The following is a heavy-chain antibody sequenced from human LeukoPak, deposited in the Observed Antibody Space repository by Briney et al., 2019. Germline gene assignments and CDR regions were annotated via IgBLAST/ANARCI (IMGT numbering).Heavy chain of an antibody. D-gene: IGHD3-10*01. Sequence: SETLSLTCTVSSDSIYSSNYYWGWIRQPPGKGLEWIGSIYYSGSTYYNSSLKSRVTISVDTSKNQFSLKLSSLAAADTAVYYCASFSMVRGDRSFDYWGQGTLVTVSS. J-gene: IGHJ4*02. CDR2: IYYSGST. CDR3: ASFSMVRGDRSFDY. CDR1: SDSIYSSNYY. V-gene: IGHV4-39*01.